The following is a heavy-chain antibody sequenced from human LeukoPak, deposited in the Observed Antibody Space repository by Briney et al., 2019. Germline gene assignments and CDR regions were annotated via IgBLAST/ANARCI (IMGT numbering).Heavy chain of an antibody. CDR3: AGLGYCSSTSCQIRGLDY. CDR1: GGSISSSDYY. V-gene: IGHV4-39*07. Sequence: PSETLSLTCTVSGGSISSSDYYWGWIRQPPGKGLEWIGEINHSGSTNYNPSLKSRVTISVDTSKNQFSLKLSSVTAADTAVYYCAGLGYCSSTSCQIRGLDYWGQGTLVTVSS. J-gene: IGHJ4*02. CDR2: INHSGST. D-gene: IGHD2-2*01.